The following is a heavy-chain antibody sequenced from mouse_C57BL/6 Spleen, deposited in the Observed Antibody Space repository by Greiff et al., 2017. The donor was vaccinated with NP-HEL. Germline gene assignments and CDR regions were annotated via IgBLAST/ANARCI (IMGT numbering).Heavy chain of an antibody. CDR3: ASAYYSNLWFAY. D-gene: IGHD2-5*01. V-gene: IGHV2-2*01. J-gene: IGHJ3*01. Sequence: QVQLQQSGPGLVQPSQSLSITCTVSGFSLTSYGVHWVRQSPGKGLEWLGVIWSGGSTDYNAAFISRLSISKDNSKSQVFFKMISLQADDTAIDYCASAYYSNLWFAYWGQGTLVTVSA. CDR2: IWSGGST. CDR1: GFSLTSYG.